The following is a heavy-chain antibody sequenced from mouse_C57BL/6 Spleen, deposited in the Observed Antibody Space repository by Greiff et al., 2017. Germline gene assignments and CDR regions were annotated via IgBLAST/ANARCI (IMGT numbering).Heavy chain of an antibody. Sequence: EVQGVESGGDLVKPGGSLKLSCAASGFTFSSYGMSWVRQTPDKRLEWVVTISSGGSYTYYPDSVKGRVTISRDNAKNTLYLQMSSLKSEDTAMYYCARQGYYGAYFDYWGQGTTLTVSS. V-gene: IGHV5-6*01. J-gene: IGHJ2*01. CDR1: GFTFSSYG. CDR2: ISSGGSYT. D-gene: IGHD1-1*01. CDR3: ARQGYYGAYFDY.